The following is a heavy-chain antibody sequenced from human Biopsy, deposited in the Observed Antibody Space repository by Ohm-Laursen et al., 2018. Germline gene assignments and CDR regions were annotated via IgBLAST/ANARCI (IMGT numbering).Heavy chain of an antibody. CDR3: ARVPAYPSIDGYYGLDL. Sequence: GSSEKASCTASGSTFAGYYLHWVRQAPGHGLEWMGWINPNSGNANYAQSFQGRLTVTRDTSITTAYMELTSLTSDDTAIYYCARVPAYPSIDGYYGLDLWGQGTTVIVSS. J-gene: IGHJ6*02. D-gene: IGHD2-15*01. CDR1: GSTFAGYY. CDR2: INPNSGNA. V-gene: IGHV1-2*02.